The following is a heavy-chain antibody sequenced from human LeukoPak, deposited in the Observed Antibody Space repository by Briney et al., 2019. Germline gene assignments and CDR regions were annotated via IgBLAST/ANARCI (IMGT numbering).Heavy chain of an antibody. J-gene: IGHJ4*02. Sequence: SETLSLTCTVSGGSISSYYWSWIRQPAGKGLEWIGRIYTSGSTNYNPSLKSRVTMSVDTSKNQFSLKLSSVTAADTAVYYCARSQYSSGWYDFDYWGQGTLVTVSS. V-gene: IGHV4-4*07. CDR3: ARSQYSSGWYDFDY. D-gene: IGHD6-19*01. CDR1: GGSISSYY. CDR2: IYTSGST.